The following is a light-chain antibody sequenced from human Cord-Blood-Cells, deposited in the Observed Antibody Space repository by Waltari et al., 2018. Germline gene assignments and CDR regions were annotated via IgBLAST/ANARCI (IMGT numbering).Light chain of an antibody. Sequence: QLVLTQSPSASASLGASVKLTCTLSSGHSSYAIAWPQQQPEKGPRYLMKLKGDGSHSKGDWIPDRCSGSSSGAERYLTISSLQSEDEADYYCQTWGTDIVVFGGGTKLTVL. CDR1: SGHSSYA. CDR2: LKGDGSH. CDR3: QTWGTDIVV. V-gene: IGLV4-69*01. J-gene: IGLJ2*01.